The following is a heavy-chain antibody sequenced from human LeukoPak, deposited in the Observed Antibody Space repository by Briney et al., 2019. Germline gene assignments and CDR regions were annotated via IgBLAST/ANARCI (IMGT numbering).Heavy chain of an antibody. V-gene: IGHV1-69*05. CDR1: GGTFSSYA. CDR3: ARSMVVTPNSFLHYYYYYMDV. J-gene: IGHJ6*03. CDR2: IIPIFGTA. Sequence: ASVKVSCKASGGTFSSYAISWVRQAPGQGLEWMGGIIPIFGTANYAQKFQGRVTITTDESTSTAYMELSSLRSEDTAVYYCARSMVVTPNSFLHYYYYYMDVWGKGTTVTVSS. D-gene: IGHD4-23*01.